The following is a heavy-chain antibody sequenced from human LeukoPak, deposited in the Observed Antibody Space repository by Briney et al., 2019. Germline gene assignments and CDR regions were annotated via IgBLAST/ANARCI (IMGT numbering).Heavy chain of an antibody. V-gene: IGHV3-33*01. CDR1: GLRFRNYG. CDR2: MYYDGSNQ. Sequence: GGSLRLSCVVSGLRFRNYGMHWVRQAPGKGLEWVAVMYYDGSNQYYADSVKGRFTVSRDNAKNTLYLQMDSLRAEDTAVYYCARDWSGIGVTAIIDYWGQGTLVTVSS. CDR3: ARDWSGIGVTAIIDY. D-gene: IGHD2-21*02. J-gene: IGHJ4*02.